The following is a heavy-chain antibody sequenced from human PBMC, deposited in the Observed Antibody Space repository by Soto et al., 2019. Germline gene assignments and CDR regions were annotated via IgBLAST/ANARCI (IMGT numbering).Heavy chain of an antibody. V-gene: IGHV6-1*01. D-gene: IGHD1-26*01. Sequence: SQTLSLTCAITWDSVSSNRAVWSWVRQSPSRGLEWLGRTYYRSKWYYEYAVSVRGRITINPDTSKNQYSLQLNSVTPEDTAVYFCARGEQYSGRIFDYLGQGILVTVCS. J-gene: IGHJ4*01. CDR3: ARGEQYSGRIFDY. CDR2: TYYRSKWYY. CDR1: WDSVSSNRAV.